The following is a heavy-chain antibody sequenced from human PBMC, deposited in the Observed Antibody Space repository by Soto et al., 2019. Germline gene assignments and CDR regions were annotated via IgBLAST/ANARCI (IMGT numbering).Heavy chain of an antibody. V-gene: IGHV3-30*18. Sequence: GGSLRLSCAASGFTFNTYGMHWVRQAPGKGLEWVAFISYDGSNGYYADSVKGRFTISRDNSKNTVFLQMNSLRGEDTAVYYCAKSLAVAAGWFDPWGQGALVTVSS. D-gene: IGHD6-19*01. CDR1: GFTFNTYG. J-gene: IGHJ5*02. CDR3: AKSLAVAAGWFDP. CDR2: ISYDGSNG.